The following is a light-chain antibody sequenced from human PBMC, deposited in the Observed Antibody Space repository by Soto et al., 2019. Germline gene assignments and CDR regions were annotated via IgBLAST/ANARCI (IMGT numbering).Light chain of an antibody. V-gene: IGKV1-39*01. CDR3: QQTYSTPYT. Sequence: EIQMTQSPSSLSASVGDRVIITCRASQSISAYVNWYHQKPGEAPKLLVYGASSLQSGVPSRFSGSGSGTDFTFTITSLQPEDFATYYCQQTYSTPYTFGQGTKLEIK. CDR2: GAS. J-gene: IGKJ2*01. CDR1: QSISAY.